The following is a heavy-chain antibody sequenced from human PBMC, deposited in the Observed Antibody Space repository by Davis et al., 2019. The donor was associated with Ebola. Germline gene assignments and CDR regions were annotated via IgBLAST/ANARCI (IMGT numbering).Heavy chain of an antibody. CDR2: ISGDGSGT. J-gene: IGHJ6*02. CDR1: GFTFSSYW. CDR3: ARRYLGTYYYYGMDV. Sequence: GESLKISCAAFGFTFSSYWMSWVRQAPGKGLVWVSRISGDGSGTNYADSVKGRFTISRDNAKNMLYLQMNSLRAEDTAVYYCARRYLGTYYYYGMDVWGQETTVTVSS. D-gene: IGHD1-1*01. V-gene: IGHV3-74*01.